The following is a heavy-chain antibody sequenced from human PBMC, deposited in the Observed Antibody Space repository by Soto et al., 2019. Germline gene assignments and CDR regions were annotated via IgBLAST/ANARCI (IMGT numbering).Heavy chain of an antibody. CDR1: GFTFSSYS. J-gene: IGHJ5*02. CDR3: ARGGSYYISGWFDP. CDR2: ISSSSSTI. V-gene: IGHV3-48*01. Sequence: EVQLVESGGGLVQPGGSLRLSCAASGFTFSSYSMNWVRQAPGKGLEWVSYISSSSSTIYYADSVKGRFTISRDNAKNSLYLQMNSLRAEDTDVYYCARGGSYYISGWFDPWGQGTLVTVSS. D-gene: IGHD3-10*01.